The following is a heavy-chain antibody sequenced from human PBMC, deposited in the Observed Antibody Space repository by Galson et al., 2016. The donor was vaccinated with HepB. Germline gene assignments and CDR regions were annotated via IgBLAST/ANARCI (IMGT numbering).Heavy chain of an antibody. V-gene: IGHV3-15*07. CDR2: IKSKIDGGTT. Sequence: SLRLSCAASGFTFSNAWINWVRQAPGKGLEWVGRIKSKIDGGTTDYAAPVKGRLTISRDYSKTTVFLQMNSLRTEDTAVYYCTTVIWFGEFDYWGQGALVTVSS. J-gene: IGHJ4*02. D-gene: IGHD3-10*01. CDR3: TTVIWFGEFDY. CDR1: GFTFSNAW.